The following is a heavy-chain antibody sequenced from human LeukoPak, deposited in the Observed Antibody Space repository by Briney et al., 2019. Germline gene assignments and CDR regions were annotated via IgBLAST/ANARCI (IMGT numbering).Heavy chain of an antibody. CDR1: GFTFEDFG. Sequence: PGGSLRLSCAASGFTFEDFGMSWVRQAPGKGLEWVGFIRSKAYGGTTEYAASVKGRFTISRDDSKSIAYLQMNSLKTEDTAVYYCTRVLFGRGYSYGYLGGDYWGQGTLVTVSS. V-gene: IGHV3-49*04. CDR2: IRSKAYGGTT. CDR3: TRVLFGRGYSYGYLGGDY. D-gene: IGHD5-18*01. J-gene: IGHJ4*02.